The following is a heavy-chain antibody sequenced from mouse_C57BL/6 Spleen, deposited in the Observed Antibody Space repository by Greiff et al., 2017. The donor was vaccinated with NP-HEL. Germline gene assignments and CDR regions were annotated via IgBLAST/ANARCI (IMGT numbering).Heavy chain of an antibody. J-gene: IGHJ4*01. D-gene: IGHD6-1*01. CDR1: GYAFSSYW. Sequence: VQLQESGAELVKPGASVKISCKASGYAFSSYWLNWVKQRPGKGLEWIGQIYPGDGDTNYNGKFKGKATLTADKSSSTAYMQLSSLTSEDSAVYFCALGQGRSYYAMDYWGQGTSVTVSS. V-gene: IGHV1-80*01. CDR3: ALGQGRSYYAMDY. CDR2: IYPGDGDT.